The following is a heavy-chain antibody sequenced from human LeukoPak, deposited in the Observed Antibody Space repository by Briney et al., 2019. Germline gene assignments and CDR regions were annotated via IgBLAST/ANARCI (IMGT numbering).Heavy chain of an antibody. CDR1: GFTFSSYS. D-gene: IGHD3-3*01. J-gene: IGHJ4*02. CDR2: ISSSSSYI. V-gene: IGHV3-21*01. CDR3: ARTPQSLWSGYPNFDY. Sequence: PGGSLRLSCAASGFTFSSYSMNWVRQAPGKGLEWVSSISSSSSYIYYADSVKGRFTISRDNAKNSLYLQTNSLRAEDTAVYYCARTPQSLWSGYPNFDYWGQGTLVTVSS.